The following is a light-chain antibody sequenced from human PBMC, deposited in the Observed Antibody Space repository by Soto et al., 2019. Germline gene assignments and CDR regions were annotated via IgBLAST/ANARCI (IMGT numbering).Light chain of an antibody. CDR1: QSVSSN. CDR3: QQRNNWPPSIT. J-gene: IGKJ5*01. Sequence: EIVLTQSPGTLSLSPGERATLSCRASQSVSSNLAWYQQKPGQAPRLLIHDASSRATGIPARFSGSGSGTDFTLTISSLEPEDFALYYCQQRNNWPPSITFGQGTRLEIK. V-gene: IGKV3-11*01. CDR2: DAS.